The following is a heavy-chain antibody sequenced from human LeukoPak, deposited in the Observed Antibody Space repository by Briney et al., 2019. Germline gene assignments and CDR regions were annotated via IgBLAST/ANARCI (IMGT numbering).Heavy chain of an antibody. CDR3: VRVGFTTCWSNFDY. CDR1: GYTFPAYF. V-gene: IGHV1-2*06. J-gene: IGHJ4*02. CDR2: INPNGGDT. D-gene: IGHD2-2*01. Sequence: ASVKVSCKAAGYTFPAYFMHWVRQAPGQGLEWMGRINPNGGDTNYAQKFQGRVTMASDTSISTDYMELNSLMSDDTAVYYCVRVGFTTCWSNFDYWGQGTLVTVSS.